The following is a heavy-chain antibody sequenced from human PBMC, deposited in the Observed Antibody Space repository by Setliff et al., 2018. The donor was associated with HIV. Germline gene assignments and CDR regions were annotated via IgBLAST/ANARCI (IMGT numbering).Heavy chain of an antibody. CDR1: GYTFTNYW. D-gene: IGHD3-22*01. J-gene: IGHJ5*02. CDR2: IHPGDSGA. V-gene: IGHV5-51*01. Sequence: PGESLKISCKGSGYTFTNYWIAWVRQMPGKGLEWMGIIHPGDSGARYSPSFLGQVTISADKSISTAYLQWSSLKASDTAMYYCARLTYYYDSSGYYPNWFDPWGQGTLVTVSS. CDR3: ARLTYYYDSSGYYPNWFDP.